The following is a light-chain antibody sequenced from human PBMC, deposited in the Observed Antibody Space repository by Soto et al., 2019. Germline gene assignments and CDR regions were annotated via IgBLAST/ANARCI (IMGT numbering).Light chain of an antibody. CDR3: KKRSTRSRLT. Sequence: IVLTQSPATLSLSPGERATLSCRASQSVDNYLAWYQQKPGQAPRLLIYDVSNRATGTPARFSGSGSGTDFNLSISSLEPEDFAVYYCKKRSTRSRLTFGSGNKVEI. CDR2: DVS. V-gene: IGKV3-11*01. J-gene: IGKJ4*01. CDR1: QSVDNY.